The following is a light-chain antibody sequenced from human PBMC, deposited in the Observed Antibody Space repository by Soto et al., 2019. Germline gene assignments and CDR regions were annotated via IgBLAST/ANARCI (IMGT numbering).Light chain of an antibody. J-gene: IGKJ3*01. Sequence: IQLTQSPSSLSASVGDRVTISCRASQGIANFLAWYQQKPGKAPKLLIYGASTLQSGVPSRVSGSGSGTDFTLTISSLQPEDFATYYCQQLNSFPIPFGPGTKVDIK. CDR1: QGIANF. V-gene: IGKV1-9*01. CDR3: QQLNSFPIP. CDR2: GAS.